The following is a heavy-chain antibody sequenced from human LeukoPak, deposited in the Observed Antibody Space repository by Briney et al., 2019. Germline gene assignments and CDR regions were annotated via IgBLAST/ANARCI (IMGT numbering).Heavy chain of an antibody. D-gene: IGHD2-2*01. J-gene: IGHJ6*03. CDR2: ISHSGST. Sequence: EPSETLSLTCAVYGGSFSGYYWSWIRQPPGKGLEWIGEISHSGSTNYNPSLKSRVTISVDTSKNQFSVKLSSVTAADTAVYYCARYCSSTSCNAPYYYMDVWGKGTTVTVSS. CDR3: ARYCSSTSCNAPYYYMDV. V-gene: IGHV4-34*01. CDR1: GGSFSGYY.